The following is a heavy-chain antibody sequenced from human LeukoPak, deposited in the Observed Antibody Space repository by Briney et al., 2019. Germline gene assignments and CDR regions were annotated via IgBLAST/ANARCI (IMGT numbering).Heavy chain of an antibody. CDR2: FDPEDGET. V-gene: IGHV1-24*01. Sequence: ASVKVSCKVSGYTLTELSMHWVRQAPGKGLEWMGGFDPEDGETIYAQKFQGRVTMTEDTSTDTAYMELSSLRSEDTAVYYCATYAGWVVMDDAFDIWGQGTMVTVSS. CDR1: GYTLTELS. D-gene: IGHD3-22*01. J-gene: IGHJ3*02. CDR3: ATYAGWVVMDDAFDI.